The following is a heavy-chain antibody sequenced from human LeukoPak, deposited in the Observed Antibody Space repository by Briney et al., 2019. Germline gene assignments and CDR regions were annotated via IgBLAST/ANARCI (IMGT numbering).Heavy chain of an antibody. CDR2: INHSGST. V-gene: IGHV4-34*01. D-gene: IGHD3-10*01. Sequence: PSETLSLTCAVYGGSFSGYYWSWIRQPPGKGLEWIGEINHSGSTNYNPSLKSRVTISVDTSKNQFSLKLSSVTAADTAVYYCARGKEITMVRGVIRGFSWFDPWGQGTLVTVSS. J-gene: IGHJ5*02. CDR1: GGSFSGYY. CDR3: ARGKEITMVRGVIRGFSWFDP.